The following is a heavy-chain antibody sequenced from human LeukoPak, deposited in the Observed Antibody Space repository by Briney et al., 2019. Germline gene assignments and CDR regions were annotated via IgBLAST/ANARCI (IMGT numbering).Heavy chain of an antibody. V-gene: IGHV3-30*02. CDR3: AKDRGYCSGGSCYSPAFDY. J-gene: IGHJ4*02. Sequence: GGSLRLSCAASGFTFSSYGMHWVRQAPGKGLEWVAFIRYDGSNKYYADSVEGRFTISRDNSKNTLYLQMNSLRAEDTAVYYCAKDRGYCSGGSCYSPAFDYWGQGTLVTVSS. CDR2: IRYDGSNK. D-gene: IGHD2-15*01. CDR1: GFTFSSYG.